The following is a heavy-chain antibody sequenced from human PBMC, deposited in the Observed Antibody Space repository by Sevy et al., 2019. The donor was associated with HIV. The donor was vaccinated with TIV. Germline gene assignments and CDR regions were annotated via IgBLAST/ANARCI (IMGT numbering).Heavy chain of an antibody. J-gene: IGHJ3*02. CDR1: GFSFKNVW. CDR2: AKRKSDGGSI. CDR3: ATVLGAGAAGAFEI. Sequence: GGSLRLSCAGSGFSFKNVWMTWVRQTPGKGLEWVGHAKRKSDGGSIDYGSPVNGRFTISRDDSKDMLYLQMSSLKTEDTGVYYCATVLGAGAAGAFEIWSQGTMVTVSS. V-gene: IGHV3-15*01. D-gene: IGHD1-26*01.